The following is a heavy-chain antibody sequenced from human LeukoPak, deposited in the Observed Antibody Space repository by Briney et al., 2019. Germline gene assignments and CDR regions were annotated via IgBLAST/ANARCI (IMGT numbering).Heavy chain of an antibody. Sequence: PGGSLRLSCTASGVIFSYYAMHWVRQAPGKGLEWVAIISYDGTDENFADSVEGRFTISRDNSMNTLYLQMNSLRHEDTAVYFCARGGVVTGTKYALEYWGQGTLVTVSS. J-gene: IGHJ4*02. CDR1: GVIFSYYA. V-gene: IGHV3-30*01. D-gene: IGHD1-7*01. CDR3: ARGGVVTGTKYALEY. CDR2: ISYDGTDE.